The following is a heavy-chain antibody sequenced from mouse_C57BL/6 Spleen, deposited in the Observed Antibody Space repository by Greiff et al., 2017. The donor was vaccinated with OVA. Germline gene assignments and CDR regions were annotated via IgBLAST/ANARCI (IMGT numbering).Heavy chain of an antibody. CDR1: GYSITSGYD. CDR3: ARADYGSSFYWYFDV. D-gene: IGHD1-1*01. V-gene: IGHV3-1*01. J-gene: IGHJ1*03. Sequence: EVQLVESGPGMVKPSQSLSLTCTVTGYSITSGYDWHWIRHFPGNKLEWMGYISYSGSTNYNPSLKSRISITHDTSKNHFFLKWKSVTTDDTATYYCARADYGSSFYWYFDVWGTGTTVTVSS. CDR2: ISYSGST.